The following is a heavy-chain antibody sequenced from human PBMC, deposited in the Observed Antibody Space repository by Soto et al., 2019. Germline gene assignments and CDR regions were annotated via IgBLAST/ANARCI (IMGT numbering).Heavy chain of an antibody. CDR1: GFTFSSYA. D-gene: IGHD3-16*02. CDR2: ISYDGSNK. V-gene: IGHV3-30*18. Sequence: GGSLRLSCAASGFTFSSYAMSWVRQAPGKGLEWVAVISYDGSNKYYADSVKGRFAISRDNSKNTLYLQMNSLRAEDTAVYYCAKDNYDYVWGSYPLDYWGQGTLVTVSS. CDR3: AKDNYDYVWGSYPLDY. J-gene: IGHJ4*02.